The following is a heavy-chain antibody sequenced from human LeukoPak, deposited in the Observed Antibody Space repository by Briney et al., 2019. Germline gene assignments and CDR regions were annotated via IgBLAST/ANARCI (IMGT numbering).Heavy chain of an antibody. CDR3: RRRQYYHYMFRGVPTPTYLFVP. V-gene: IGHV4-34*01. D-gene: IGHD3-10*01. CDR1: GGSFSGHY. Sequence: SETLSLTCAVYGGSFSGHYWGWISQPPGKGLEWIGEINHSGSTNYNPSLRRRVSISVDTSKNQSSLKLRSVPAADPAVYYFRRRQYYHYMFRGVPTPTYLFVPWVQGTLDTVSS. J-gene: IGHJ5*02. CDR2: INHSGST.